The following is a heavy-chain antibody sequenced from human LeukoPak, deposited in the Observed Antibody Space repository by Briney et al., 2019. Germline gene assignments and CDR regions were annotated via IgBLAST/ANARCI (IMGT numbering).Heavy chain of an antibody. V-gene: IGHV4-59*01. J-gene: IGHJ4*01. CDR1: GGSIISFY. D-gene: IGHD6-6*01. Sequence: PSETLSLTCTVSGGSIISFYWSWIRQPPGKGLEWIGYIYSSGSTDYNPSLKSRVTISVDTSKNQFSLKLSSVTAADTAVYYCARDQSFSSASGLDYWSHGTLVTVSS. CDR2: IYSSGST. CDR3: ARDQSFSSASGLDY.